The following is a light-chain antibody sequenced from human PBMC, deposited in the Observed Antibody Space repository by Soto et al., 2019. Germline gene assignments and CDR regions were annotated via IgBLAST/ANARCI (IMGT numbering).Light chain of an antibody. CDR2: DTS. J-gene: IGKJ5*01. V-gene: IGKV3-20*01. CDR3: QQYGTSEII. CDR1: QTLSNSF. Sequence: EIVLTQSPGTPSVSPGERATLSFRASQTLSNSFIAWYQQKPGQAPRLLIYDTSSRATGVPDRYSASGSGTDFTLTISRLEPEDFAVFFCQQYGTSEIIFGQGTRLE.